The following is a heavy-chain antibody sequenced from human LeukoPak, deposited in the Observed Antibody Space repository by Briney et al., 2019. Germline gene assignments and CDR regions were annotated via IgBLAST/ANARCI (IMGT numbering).Heavy chain of an antibody. CDR2: ISYDGSNK. V-gene: IGHV3-30-3*01. CDR3: ARDDGDFRPFDY. D-gene: IGHD4-17*01. Sequence: GSLRLSCAASGFTFSSYAMHWVRQAPGKGLEWVAVISYDGSNKYYADSVKGRFTISRDNSKNTLYLQMNSLRAEDTAVYYCARDDGDFRPFDYWGQGTLVTVSS. CDR1: GFTFSSYA. J-gene: IGHJ4*02.